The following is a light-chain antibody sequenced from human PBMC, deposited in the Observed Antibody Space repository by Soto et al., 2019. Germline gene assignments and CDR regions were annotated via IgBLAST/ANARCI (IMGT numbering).Light chain of an antibody. CDR1: QGIRND. J-gene: IGKJ4*01. CDR3: LQDYNYPLT. CDR2: AAS. Sequence: AIQMTQSPSSRSASVGDRVTITCRSSQGIRNDLGWYQQKPGKAPKLLIYAASSLQSGVPSMFSGSGSGKDFTLTISSLQPEDFATYYCLQDYNYPLTFGGGTKVDIK. V-gene: IGKV1-6*01.